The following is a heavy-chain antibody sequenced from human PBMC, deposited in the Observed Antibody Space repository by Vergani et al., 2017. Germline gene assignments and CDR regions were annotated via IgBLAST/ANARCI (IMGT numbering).Heavy chain of an antibody. CDR2: INNNGGST. Sequence: QLLESGGGLIQPGGSLRLSCAASGFTFNSYAMTWVRQAPGKGLEWVSGINNNGGSTYYADSVKGRFTISRDNSKNTIYLQMTDLRAEDTATYYCAKVCGSTSCPYGGGAFDVWGHGTMVTVSS. D-gene: IGHD2-2*01. CDR1: GFTFNSYA. V-gene: IGHV3-23*01. J-gene: IGHJ3*01. CDR3: AKVCGSTSCPYGGGAFDV.